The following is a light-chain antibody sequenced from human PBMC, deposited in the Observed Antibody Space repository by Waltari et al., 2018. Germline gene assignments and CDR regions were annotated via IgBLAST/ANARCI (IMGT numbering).Light chain of an antibody. Sequence: YDLIQPPSVSVSPGQTVSITCSGDKLGDKYTSWYQQKPGQSPVLVIEHDKTRPSGIPERFSGSNSGNTVTLTISGTQTLDEADYYCQTWANYSVFFGGGTK. CDR1: KLGDKY. CDR3: QTWANYSVF. V-gene: IGLV3-1*01. CDR2: HDK. J-gene: IGLJ2*01.